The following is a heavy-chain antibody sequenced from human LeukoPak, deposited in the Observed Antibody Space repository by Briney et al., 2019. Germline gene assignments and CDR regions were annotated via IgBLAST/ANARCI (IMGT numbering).Heavy chain of an antibody. Sequence: SETLSLTCSVSGGSISPYHWSWIRQSPKKGLEWIGYIYYSGNTNYNPSLKSRVTISVDTSKNQVYLNLSSVTAADTAVYYCAKVGGAGHFEYWGQGTLVTVSS. J-gene: IGHJ4*02. D-gene: IGHD1-26*01. CDR2: IYYSGNT. CDR1: GGSISPYH. CDR3: AKVGGAGHFEY. V-gene: IGHV4-59*01.